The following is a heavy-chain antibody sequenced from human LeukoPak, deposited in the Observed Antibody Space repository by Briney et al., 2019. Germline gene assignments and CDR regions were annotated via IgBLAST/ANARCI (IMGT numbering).Heavy chain of an antibody. Sequence: SETLSLTCTVSGGSISSSSYYWGWIRQPPGKGLEWIGSFYYSGSTYYNPSLKSRVTMSVDTSKNQFSLKLSSVTAADTAVYYCSAYYYDTSAAYYFDYWGQGTLVTVSP. CDR2: FYYSGST. CDR3: SAYYYDTSAAYYFDY. V-gene: IGHV4-39*01. CDR1: GGSISSSSYY. J-gene: IGHJ4*02. D-gene: IGHD3-22*01.